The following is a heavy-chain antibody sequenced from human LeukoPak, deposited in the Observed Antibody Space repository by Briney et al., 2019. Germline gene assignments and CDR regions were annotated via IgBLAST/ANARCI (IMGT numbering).Heavy chain of an antibody. V-gene: IGHV3-21*01. D-gene: IGHD6-19*01. CDR2: ISSSSSYI. CDR1: GFIFSSYS. CDR3: ARDMISSGWYVDY. Sequence: GGSLRLSCAASGFIFSSYSMNWVRQAPGKGLEWVSSISSSSSYIYYADSVKGRFIISRDNAKNSLYLQMNSLRAEDTAVYYCARDMISSGWYVDYWGQGTLVTVSS. J-gene: IGHJ4*02.